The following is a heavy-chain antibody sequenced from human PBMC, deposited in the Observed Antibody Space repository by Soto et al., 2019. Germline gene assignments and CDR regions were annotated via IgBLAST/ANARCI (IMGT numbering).Heavy chain of an antibody. CDR2: IDYNGIT. CDR1: GGSISSSSYY. V-gene: IGHV4-39*01. Sequence: QLQLQESGPGLVKTSETLSLTCTVSGGSISSSSYYWGWIRQPPGKGLEWIANIDYNGITYYNPSLKSRVAMSVDTSKTQFSLKLSSVTAADSALYYCARGIGYYFDYWGHGTLVTVSS. J-gene: IGHJ4*01. D-gene: IGHD5-12*01. CDR3: ARGIGYYFDY.